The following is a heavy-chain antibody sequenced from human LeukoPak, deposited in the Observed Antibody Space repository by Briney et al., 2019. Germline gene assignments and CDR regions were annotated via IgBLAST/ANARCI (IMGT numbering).Heavy chain of an antibody. D-gene: IGHD6-13*01. CDR2: SYYSGST. V-gene: IGHV4-59*01. CDR3: ARDWRIAAAGDYYYYGMDV. J-gene: IGHJ6*04. CDR1: GGSINSYY. Sequence: SETLSLTCTVSGGSINSYYWSWIRQPPGKGLEWIGYSYYSGSTNYNPSLKSRVTISVDTSKNQFSLKLSSVTAADTAVYYCARDWRIAAAGDYYYYGMDVWGKGTTVTVSS.